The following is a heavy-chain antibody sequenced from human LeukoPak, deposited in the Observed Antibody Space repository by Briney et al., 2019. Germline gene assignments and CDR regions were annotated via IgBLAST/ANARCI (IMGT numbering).Heavy chain of an antibody. CDR1: GGSISSYY. Sequence: SETLSLTCTVSGGSISSYYWSWIRQPPGKGLEWIGYIYYSGSTNYNPSLKSRVTISVDTSKNQFSLKLSSVTAADTAVYYCARAWRYSYGSYYYYYGMDVWGQGTTVTVSS. CDR2: IYYSGST. CDR3: ARAWRYSYGSYYYYYGMDV. D-gene: IGHD5-18*01. J-gene: IGHJ6*02. V-gene: IGHV4-59*01.